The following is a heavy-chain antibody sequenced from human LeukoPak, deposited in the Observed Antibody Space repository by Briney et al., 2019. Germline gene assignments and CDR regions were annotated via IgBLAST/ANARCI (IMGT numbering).Heavy chain of an antibody. Sequence: SETLSLTCTVSGGSISSYYWSWIRQPPGKGLEWIGYIYYSGSTNYNPSLKSRVTISVDTSKNQFSLKLSSVTAADTAVYYCARDLKFSRDASDIWGQGTMVTVSS. J-gene: IGHJ3*02. V-gene: IGHV4-59*01. D-gene: IGHD3-9*01. CDR1: GGSISSYY. CDR3: ARDLKFSRDASDI. CDR2: IYYSGST.